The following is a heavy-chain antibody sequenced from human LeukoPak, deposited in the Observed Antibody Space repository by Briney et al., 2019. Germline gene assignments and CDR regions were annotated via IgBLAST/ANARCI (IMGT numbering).Heavy chain of an antibody. J-gene: IGHJ4*02. CDR2: IWYDGSNK. Sequence: GSLRLSCAASGFTFSSYGMHWVRQAPGKGLEWVAVIWYDGSNKYYADSVKGRFTISRDNSKNTLYLQMDSLRAKDTAVYYCARGMAREFDYWGQGTLVTVPS. CDR1: GFTFSSYG. D-gene: IGHD5-24*01. CDR3: ARGMAREFDY. V-gene: IGHV3-33*01.